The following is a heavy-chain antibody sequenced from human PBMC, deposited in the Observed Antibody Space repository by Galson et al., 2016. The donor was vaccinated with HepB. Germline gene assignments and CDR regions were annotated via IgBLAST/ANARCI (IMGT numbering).Heavy chain of an antibody. Sequence: SETLSLTCAVSGGSISSDHWWSWVRQPPGKGLEWIGEIYHSGSTHYNPSLRSRVTISLDKSKNHFSLKLNSVPAADTAVYYCARVKDFWSGYLGENNNWGQGTLVTGSS. D-gene: IGHD3-3*01. CDR1: GGSISSDHW. CDR3: ARVKDFWSGYLGENNN. CDR2: IYHSGST. J-gene: IGHJ4*02. V-gene: IGHV4-4*02.